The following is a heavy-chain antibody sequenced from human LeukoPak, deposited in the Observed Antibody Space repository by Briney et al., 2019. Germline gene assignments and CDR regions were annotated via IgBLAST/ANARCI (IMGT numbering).Heavy chain of an antibody. J-gene: IGHJ5*02. CDR1: GYTLTELS. V-gene: IGHV1-24*01. CDR3: ATADSSSPSDWFDP. D-gene: IGHD6-13*01. CDR2: FDPEDGET. Sequence: ASVKVSCKVSGYTLTELSMHWVRQAPGKGLEWMGGFDPEDGETIYAQKFQGRVTMTEDTSTDTAYMELSSLRSEDTAVYYCATADSSSPSDWFDPWGQGTLVTVSS.